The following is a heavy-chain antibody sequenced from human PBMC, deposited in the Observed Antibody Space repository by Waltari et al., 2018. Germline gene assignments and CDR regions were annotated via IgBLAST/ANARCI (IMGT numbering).Heavy chain of an antibody. CDR2: IYHSGST. CDR1: GYSISSGYY. CDR3: ARQTVAGPRGLSNFDY. D-gene: IGHD6-19*01. Sequence: QVQLQESGPGLVKPSETLSLTCAVSGYSISSGYYWDWIRQPPGKGLEWIGSIYHSGSTYYNPSLKSRVTISVDTSKNQFSLKLSSVTAADTAVYYCARQTVAGPRGLSNFDYWGQGTLVTVSS. V-gene: IGHV4-38-2*01. J-gene: IGHJ4*02.